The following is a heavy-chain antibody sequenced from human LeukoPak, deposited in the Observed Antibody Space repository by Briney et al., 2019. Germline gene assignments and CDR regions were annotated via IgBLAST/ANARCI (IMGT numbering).Heavy chain of an antibody. CDR2: MNPNSGNT. D-gene: IGHD5-12*01. CDR1: GYTFTSYD. J-gene: IGHJ4*02. CDR3: ARAGWLRTVDY. Sequence: GASVKVSCKASGYTFTSYDINWVRQATGQGIEWMGWMNPNSGNTGYAQKFQGRVTMTRNTSITTDYMELSSLRSEDTAVYYCARAGWLRTVDYWGQGTLVTVSS. V-gene: IGHV1-8*01.